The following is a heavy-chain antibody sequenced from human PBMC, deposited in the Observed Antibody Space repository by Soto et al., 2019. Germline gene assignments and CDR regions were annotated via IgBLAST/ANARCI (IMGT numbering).Heavy chain of an antibody. Sequence: QVQLVQSGAEVKKPGASVKVSCKVSGYTLTELSMHWVRQAPGKGLEWMGGFDPEEGETIYAQKFQGRVTMTEDTSTDTAYMELRSLRSEDTAVYYCATDPRPNYGDVTDVYVDIWGQGTMVTVSS. CDR1: GYTLTELS. J-gene: IGHJ3*02. V-gene: IGHV1-24*01. CDR3: ATDPRPNYGDVTDVYVDI. CDR2: FDPEEGET. D-gene: IGHD4-17*01.